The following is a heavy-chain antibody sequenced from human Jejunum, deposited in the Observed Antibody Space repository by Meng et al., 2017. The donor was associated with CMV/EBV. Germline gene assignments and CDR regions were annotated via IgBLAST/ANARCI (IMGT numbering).Heavy chain of an antibody. V-gene: IGHV4-39*07. CDR2: VYYSGST. CDR3: ARDPTPDGSDY. Sequence: QLHREESGPGPVKPSETLSLTCTMSGASISDSSYYWGWIRQPPGKGLEWIGSVYYSGSTYYNPSLESRVTISVDTSKNQFSLKLTSVTAADTATYYCARDPTPDGSDYWGRGTLVTVSS. J-gene: IGHJ4*02. D-gene: IGHD3-10*01. CDR1: GASISDSSYY.